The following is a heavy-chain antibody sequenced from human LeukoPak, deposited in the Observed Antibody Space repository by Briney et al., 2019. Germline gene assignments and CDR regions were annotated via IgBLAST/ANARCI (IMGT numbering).Heavy chain of an antibody. CDR1: GGSISNKY. V-gene: IGHV4-59*01. Sequence: SETLSLTCTVSGGSISNKYWSWIRQPPGKGLEWIGYIYYSGSTNYNPSLKSRVTISVDTSKNQFSLKLSSVTAADTAVYYCARESCGSYSCYFDYWGQGTLVTVSS. CDR3: ARESCGSYSCYFDY. D-gene: IGHD1-26*01. CDR2: IYYSGST. J-gene: IGHJ4*02.